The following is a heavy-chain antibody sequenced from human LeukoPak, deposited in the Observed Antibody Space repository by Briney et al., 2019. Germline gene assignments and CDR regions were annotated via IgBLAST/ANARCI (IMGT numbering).Heavy chain of an antibody. D-gene: IGHD2-2*01. CDR1: GCTISGYW. CDR2: IKQDGSEK. CDR3: ATEGVVVPAAPNDY. J-gene: IGHJ4*02. Sequence: GGSLRLTCARPGCTISGYWMSVVLEARGKGQERVANIKQDGSEKYNVDSVKGRFTISRDNAKNSLYLQMNSLRAEDTAVYYCATEGVVVPAAPNDYWGQGTLVTVSS. V-gene: IGHV3-7*03.